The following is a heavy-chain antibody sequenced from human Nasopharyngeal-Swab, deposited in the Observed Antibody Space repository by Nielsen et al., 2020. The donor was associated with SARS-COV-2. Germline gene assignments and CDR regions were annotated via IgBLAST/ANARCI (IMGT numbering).Heavy chain of an antibody. Sequence: GGSLRLSCAASGFTFSSYAMSWVRQAPGKGLEWVSAISGSGGSTYYADSVKGRFTISRDNSKNTLYLQMNSLRAEDTAVYYCAKDLFPPSYVVYFPGASAFDIWGQGTMVTVSS. CDR3: AKDLFPPSYVVYFPGASAFDI. J-gene: IGHJ3*02. CDR1: GFTFSSYA. D-gene: IGHD3-16*01. V-gene: IGHV3-23*01. CDR2: ISGSGGST.